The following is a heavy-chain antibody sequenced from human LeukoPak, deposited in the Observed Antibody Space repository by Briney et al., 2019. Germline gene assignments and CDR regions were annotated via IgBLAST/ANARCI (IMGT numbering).Heavy chain of an antibody. J-gene: IGHJ4*02. V-gene: IGHV3-48*03. Sequence: GGSLRLSCAASGFTFSNYAMSWVRQAPGKGLEWISYISGSGTTIYYADSVKGRFTISRDNAKNSLYLQMNSLRAEDTAVYYCARRGYNYGYGDYWGQGTLVTVSS. CDR3: ARRGYNYGYGDY. D-gene: IGHD5-18*01. CDR2: ISGSGTTI. CDR1: GFTFSNYA.